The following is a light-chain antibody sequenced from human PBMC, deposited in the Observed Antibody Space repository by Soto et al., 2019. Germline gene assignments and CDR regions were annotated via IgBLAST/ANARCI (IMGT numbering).Light chain of an antibody. V-gene: IGKV1-9*01. J-gene: IGKJ1*01. CDR1: QGISTY. CDR2: TAS. CDR3: QHPAGFLST. Sequence: LALSPSVESASVEDRVTLTCRASQGISTYLAWYQQKPGKAPNLLIYTASTLQTGVPSRFSGSAFGTEFTLTISSLQPEDFATYYCQHPAGFLSTFAQGTKVDIK.